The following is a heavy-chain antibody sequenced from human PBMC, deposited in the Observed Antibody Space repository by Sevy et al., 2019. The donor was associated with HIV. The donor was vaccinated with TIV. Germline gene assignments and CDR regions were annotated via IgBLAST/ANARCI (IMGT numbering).Heavy chain of an antibody. CDR3: ARGLGFGGRYYFDY. D-gene: IGHD3-10*01. Sequence: SETLSLTCAVYGGSFSGYYWSWIRQPPGKGLEWIGEINHSGSTNYNPSLKSRVTISVDTSKNQFSLKLSSVTAADTAVYYCARGLGFGGRYYFDYWGQGTMVTVSS. CDR2: INHSGST. CDR1: GGSFSGYY. V-gene: IGHV4-34*01. J-gene: IGHJ4*02.